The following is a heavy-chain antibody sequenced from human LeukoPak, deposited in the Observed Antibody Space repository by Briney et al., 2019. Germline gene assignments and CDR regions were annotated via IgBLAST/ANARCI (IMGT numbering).Heavy chain of an antibody. J-gene: IGHJ4*02. D-gene: IGHD3-22*01. CDR1: GYTFTSYG. CDR2: ISAYNGNT. CDR3: ARVGNDGHQSYTMIVVVVSPEFDY. Sequence: ASVTVSCRASGYTFTSYGISWVRQAPGQGLEWMGWISAYNGNTNYAQKLQGRVTMTTDTSTSTAYMELRSLRSDDTAVYYCARVGNDGHQSYTMIVVVVSPEFDYWGQGTLVTVSS. V-gene: IGHV1-18*01.